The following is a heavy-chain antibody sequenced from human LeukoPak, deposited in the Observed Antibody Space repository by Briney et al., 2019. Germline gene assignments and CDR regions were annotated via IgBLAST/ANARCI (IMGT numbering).Heavy chain of an antibody. J-gene: IGHJ4*02. Sequence: SGGSLRLSCVVSGFKFSSYSMIWVRQAPGKGLQWVANMKKDGSETKYAESVKGRFTISRDNTKNSLYLQVNSLRAEDTAVYYCGRHRSGSGTYFIDYWGQGTLVSVSS. D-gene: IGHD3-10*01. CDR3: GRHRSGSGTYFIDY. V-gene: IGHV3-7*01. CDR1: GFKFSSYS. CDR2: MKKDGSET.